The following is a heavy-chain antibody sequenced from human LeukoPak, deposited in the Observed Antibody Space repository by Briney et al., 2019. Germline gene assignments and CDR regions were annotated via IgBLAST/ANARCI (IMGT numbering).Heavy chain of an antibody. CDR3: ARHKENTVTAPFDY. CDR2: IYYSVIT. J-gene: IGHJ4*02. CDR1: GGSISSSSYY. Sequence: SETLSLTCSVSGGSISSSSYYWDWIRQPPGKGLEWIGSIYYSVITHYNPSLKSRVTISVDTSKNQSSLKLSSVTAADTAVYYCARHKENTVTAPFDYWGQGTLVTVSS. V-gene: IGHV4-39*01. D-gene: IGHD4-17*01.